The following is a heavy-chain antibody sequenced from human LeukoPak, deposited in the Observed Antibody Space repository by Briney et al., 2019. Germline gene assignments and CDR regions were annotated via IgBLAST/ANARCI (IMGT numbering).Heavy chain of an antibody. CDR1: GGSISSYY. V-gene: IGHV4-59*08. CDR3: ARHPDASFRRDGYVDY. CDR2: IYYSGST. J-gene: IGHJ4*02. D-gene: IGHD5-24*01. Sequence: SETLSLTCTVSGGSISSYYWSWIRHPPGKGLEWIGYIYYSGSTNYNPSLKSRVTISVDTSKNQFSLKLSSVTAADTAVYYCARHPDASFRRDGYVDYWGQGTLVTVFS.